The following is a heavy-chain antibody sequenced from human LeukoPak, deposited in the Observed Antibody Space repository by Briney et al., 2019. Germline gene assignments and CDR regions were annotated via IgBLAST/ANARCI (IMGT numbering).Heavy chain of an antibody. CDR3: AKDRIGNYYFDY. V-gene: IGHV3-33*06. D-gene: IGHD1-7*01. J-gene: IGHJ4*02. CDR1: GFTFSSYG. CDR2: IWYDGSNK. Sequence: GGSLRLSCAASGFTFSSYGMHWVRQAPGKGLEWVAVIWYDGSNKYYADSVKGRFTISRDNSKSTLYLQMNSLRAEDTAVYYCAKDRIGNYYFDYWGQGTLVTVSS.